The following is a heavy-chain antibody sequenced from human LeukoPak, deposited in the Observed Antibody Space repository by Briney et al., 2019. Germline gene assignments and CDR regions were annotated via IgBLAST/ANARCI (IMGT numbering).Heavy chain of an antibody. CDR1: GFTFSRYW. CDR3: ARGGNGDYYYGMDV. V-gene: IGHV3-7*03. J-gene: IGHJ6*02. Sequence: PGGSLRLSCAASGFTFSRYWMSWVRQAPRKGLEWVANIKQDGSETYYVDSMKGRVTISRDNAKNTLYLQMNSLRAEDTAVYYCARGGNGDYYYGMDVWGQGTTVTVSS. D-gene: IGHD2-8*01. CDR2: IKQDGSET.